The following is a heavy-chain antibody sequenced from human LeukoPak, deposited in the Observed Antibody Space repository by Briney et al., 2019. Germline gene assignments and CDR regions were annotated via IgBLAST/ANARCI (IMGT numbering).Heavy chain of an antibody. D-gene: IGHD3-3*01. CDR3: ARDPERFLEWLPMSLPPDV. CDR1: VFTFSSYS. Sequence: PGGSLRLSCAASVFTFSSYSMNWVRQAPGKGLEWVSSISSSSSYIYYADSVKGRFTISRDNAKNSLYLQMNSLRAEDTAVYYCARDPERFLEWLPMSLPPDVWGQGTTVTVSS. CDR2: ISSSSSYI. V-gene: IGHV3-21*01. J-gene: IGHJ6*02.